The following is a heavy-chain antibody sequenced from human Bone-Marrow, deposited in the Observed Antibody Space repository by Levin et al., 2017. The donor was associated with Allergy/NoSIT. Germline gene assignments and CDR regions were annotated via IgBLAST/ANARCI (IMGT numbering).Heavy chain of an antibody. CDR3: ARGGYQILWFGEEIDY. CDR2: INSDGSST. J-gene: IGHJ4*02. D-gene: IGHD3-10*01. V-gene: IGHV3-74*01. Sequence: QPGESLKISCAASGFTFSSYWMHWVRQAPGKGLVWVSRINSDGSSTSYADSVKGRFTISRDNAKNTLYLQMNSLRAEDTAVYYCARGGYQILWFGEEIDYWGQGTLVTVSS. CDR1: GFTFSSYW.